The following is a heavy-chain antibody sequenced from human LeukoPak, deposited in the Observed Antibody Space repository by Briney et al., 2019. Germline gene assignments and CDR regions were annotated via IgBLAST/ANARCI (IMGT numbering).Heavy chain of an antibody. J-gene: IGHJ6*02. CDR1: GGSISSGDYY. CDR2: IYYSGST. V-gene: IGHV4-30-4*01. D-gene: IGHD3-3*01. CDR3: ARGGTGGYYRYYYYYGMDV. Sequence: PSETLSLTCTVSGGSISSGDYYWSWIRQPPGKGLEWIGYIYYSGSTYYNPSLKSRVTISVDTSKNQFSLKLSSVTAADTAVYYCARGGTGGYYRYYYYYGMDVWGQGTTATVSS.